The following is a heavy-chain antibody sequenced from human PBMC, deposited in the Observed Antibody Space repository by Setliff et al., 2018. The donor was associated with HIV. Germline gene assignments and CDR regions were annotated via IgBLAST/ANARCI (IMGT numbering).Heavy chain of an antibody. Sequence: PGGSLRLCCAASGFSFSNFWINWVRQAPGKGLEWVANIKPDGSVKSYGDSVKGRFTISRDNTKNSVFLQMNSLRSDDTAVYYCARAGGPGYLDYWGQGTLVTVSS. CDR2: IKPDGSVK. V-gene: IGHV3-7*01. D-gene: IGHD3-10*01. CDR1: GFSFSNFW. CDR3: ARAGGPGYLDY. J-gene: IGHJ4*02.